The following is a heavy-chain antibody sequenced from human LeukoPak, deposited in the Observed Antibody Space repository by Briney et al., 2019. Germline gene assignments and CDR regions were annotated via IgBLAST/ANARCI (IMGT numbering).Heavy chain of an antibody. CDR2: INHSGST. CDR3: ARCTMVRGVPKYYYYGMDV. CDR1: GGSFSGYY. J-gene: IGHJ6*04. Sequence: PSETLSFTCAVYGGSFSGYYWSWIRQPPGKGLEWIGEINHSGSTNYNPSLKSRVTISVDTSKNQFSLKLSSVTAADTAVYYCARCTMVRGVPKYYYYGMDVWGKGTTVTVSS. D-gene: IGHD3-10*01. V-gene: IGHV4-34*01.